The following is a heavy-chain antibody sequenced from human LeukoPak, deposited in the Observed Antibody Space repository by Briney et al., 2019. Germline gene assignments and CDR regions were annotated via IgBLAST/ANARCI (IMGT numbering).Heavy chain of an antibody. CDR3: ARVKEASAFDI. Sequence: GGSLRLSCGASGFTFSTYSMNWVRQAPGKGLEWVSSISSSSYKYYADSLKGRFTISRDNAKNSLYLQMNSLRAENTAVYYCARVKEASAFDIWGQGTMVTVSS. CDR2: ISSSSYK. CDR1: GFTFSTYS. D-gene: IGHD5-12*01. J-gene: IGHJ3*02. V-gene: IGHV3-21*01.